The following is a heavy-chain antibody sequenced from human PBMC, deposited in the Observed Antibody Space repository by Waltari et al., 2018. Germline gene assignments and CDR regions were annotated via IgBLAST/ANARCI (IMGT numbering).Heavy chain of an antibody. CDR1: GFTFRDYS. CDR3: ARDLGITMVQG. Sequence: EVQLVESGGGLVQAGGSLRLSCAASGFTFRDYSMNWVRQAPGKGLEWVSYISSSSSTISYADSVKGRFTISRDNAKNSLYLQMNSLRAEDTAVYYCARDLGITMVQGWGQGTLVTVSS. CDR2: ISSSSSTI. D-gene: IGHD3-10*01. J-gene: IGHJ4*02. V-gene: IGHV3-48*04.